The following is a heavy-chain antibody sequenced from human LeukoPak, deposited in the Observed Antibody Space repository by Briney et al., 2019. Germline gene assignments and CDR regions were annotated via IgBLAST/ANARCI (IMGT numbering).Heavy chain of an antibody. Sequence: SETLSLTCTVSGYSISSGYYWGWIRQPPGKGLEWIGSIYHSGSTYYNPSLKSRITISVDTSKNQFSLKLSSVTAADTAVYYCARRGRPPGVGASDWGQGTLVTVSS. V-gene: IGHV4-38-2*02. D-gene: IGHD1-26*01. CDR2: IYHSGST. J-gene: IGHJ4*02. CDR3: ARRGRPPGVGASD. CDR1: GYSISSGYY.